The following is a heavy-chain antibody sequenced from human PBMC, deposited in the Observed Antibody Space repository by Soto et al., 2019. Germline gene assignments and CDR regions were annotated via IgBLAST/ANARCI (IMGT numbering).Heavy chain of an antibody. D-gene: IGHD6-6*01. CDR1: GFIFNHHA. CDR2: LTWDSGDI. CDR3: VRSSGGAFDL. J-gene: IGHJ3*01. Sequence: LRLSCAASGFIFNHHAMYWVRQTPGKGLECVSGLTWDSGDIFYVDSVKGRFTISRDNAKNSLYLQMNSLTSEDTALYYCVRSSGGAFDLWGQGTVVTVSS. V-gene: IGHV3-9*01.